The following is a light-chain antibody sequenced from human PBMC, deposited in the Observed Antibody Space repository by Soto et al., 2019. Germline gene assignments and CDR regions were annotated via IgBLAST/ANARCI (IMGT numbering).Light chain of an antibody. V-gene: IGKV1-8*01. J-gene: IGKJ1*01. CDR1: QHISSY. CDR2: AAS. Sequence: AIRMTQSPSSFSASTGDRVTITRRASQHISSYLAWYQQKPGKAPKLLIYAASTLHSGVPSRFSGSGSGTDFTLSLTRLYSEDFATHYCLQFYTFTQTFGNGTQVEI. CDR3: LQFYTFTQT.